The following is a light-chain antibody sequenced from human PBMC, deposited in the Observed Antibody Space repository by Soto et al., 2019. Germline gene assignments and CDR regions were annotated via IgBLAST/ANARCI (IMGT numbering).Light chain of an antibody. J-gene: IGKJ4*01. Sequence: DIQMTQSPSSLSASVGDRVTITCRASQSVSFYLNWYQYKPGKAPNLLIYGASTLRSEIPSRFSGSGSGTDFTLTISSLQPEDFATYSCQQSYTSPHTFGGGTKVDIK. CDR1: QSVSFY. V-gene: IGKV1-39*01. CDR3: QQSYTSPHT. CDR2: GAS.